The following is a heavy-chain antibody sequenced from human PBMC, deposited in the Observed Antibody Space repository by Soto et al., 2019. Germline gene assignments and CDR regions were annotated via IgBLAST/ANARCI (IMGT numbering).Heavy chain of an antibody. CDR1: GGTFSSYT. CDR2: IIPILGIA. CDR3: ARAAGYCSGGSCYPGAFDI. D-gene: IGHD2-15*01. V-gene: IGHV1-69*02. Sequence: QVQLVQSGAEVKKPGSSVKVSCKASGGTFSSYTISWVRQAPGQGLEWMGRIIPILGIANYAQKFQGRVTITADKSTSTAYMELSSLRSEDTAVYYCARAAGYCSGGSCYPGAFDIWGQGTMVTVSS. J-gene: IGHJ3*02.